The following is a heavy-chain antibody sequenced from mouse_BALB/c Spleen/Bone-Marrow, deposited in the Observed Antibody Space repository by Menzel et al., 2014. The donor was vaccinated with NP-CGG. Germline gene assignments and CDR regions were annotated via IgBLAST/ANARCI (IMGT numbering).Heavy chain of an antibody. V-gene: IGHV3-6*02. J-gene: IGHJ1*01. CDR3: VKWGLRLWYFDV. D-gene: IGHD1-2*01. Sequence: EVKLVESGPGLVKPSQSLSLPCSVTGYSITSGYYWNWIRQFPGTKLEWMGYISYDGSNNYNPSLKNRISITRDTSKNQFFLKLNSVTTEDTATYYCVKWGLRLWYFDVWGAGTTVTVSS. CDR2: ISYDGSN. CDR1: GYSITSGYY.